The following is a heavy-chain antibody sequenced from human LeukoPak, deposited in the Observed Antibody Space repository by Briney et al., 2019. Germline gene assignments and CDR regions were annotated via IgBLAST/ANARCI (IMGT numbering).Heavy chain of an antibody. Sequence: ASVKVSCKASGYTFTSYDINWVRQATGQGLEWMGWMNPNSGNTGYAQKFQGRVTITRNTSISTAYMELSSLRSEDTAVYYCARISGSLNDAFDIWGQGTMVTVSA. J-gene: IGHJ3*02. CDR3: ARISGSLNDAFDI. CDR1: GYTFTSYD. CDR2: MNPNSGNT. D-gene: IGHD1-26*01. V-gene: IGHV1-8*03.